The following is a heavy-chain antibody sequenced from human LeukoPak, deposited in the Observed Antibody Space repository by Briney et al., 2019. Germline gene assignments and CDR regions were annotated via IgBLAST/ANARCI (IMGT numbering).Heavy chain of an antibody. V-gene: IGHV3-30*02. CDR2: IRYDGSNK. Sequence: GGSLRLSCAASGFTFSSYGMHWVRQAPGKGLEWVAFIRYDGSNKYYADSVKGRFTISRDNSKNTLYLQMDSLRAEDTAVYYCAKDANLIVATIHYYCYYMDVWGKGTTVTVSS. D-gene: IGHD5-12*01. CDR3: AKDANLIVATIHYYCYYMDV. J-gene: IGHJ6*03. CDR1: GFTFSSYG.